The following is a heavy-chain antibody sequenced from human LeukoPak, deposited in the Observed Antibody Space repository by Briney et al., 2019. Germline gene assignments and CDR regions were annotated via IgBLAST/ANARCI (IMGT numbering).Heavy chain of an antibody. Sequence: ASVRVSCTASGYTFTDYYVHWVRQAPGQGLEWMGWINPKSGGTKYARKFQGRVTMARDTSISTAYMELSRLRFDDTAIFYCARGILQQQLVANWGQGSLVTVSS. CDR2: INPKSGGT. CDR1: GYTFTDYY. V-gene: IGHV1-2*07. CDR3: ARGILQQQLVAN. J-gene: IGHJ4*02. D-gene: IGHD6-13*01.